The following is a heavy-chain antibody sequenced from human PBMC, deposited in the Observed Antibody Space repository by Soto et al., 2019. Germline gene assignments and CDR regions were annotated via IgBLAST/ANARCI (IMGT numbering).Heavy chain of an antibody. V-gene: IGHV2-70*11. CDR3: ARIRSGGDYGVDYYYYYGMDV. D-gene: IGHD4-17*01. CDR1: GFSLSTSGMC. Sequence: SGPTLVNPTQTLTLTCTFSGFSLSTSGMCVSWIRQPPGKALEWLARIDWDDDKYYSTSLKTRLTISKDTSKNQVVLTMTNMDPVDTATYYCARIRSGGDYGVDYYYYYGMDVWGQGTTVTVSS. J-gene: IGHJ6*02. CDR2: IDWDDDK.